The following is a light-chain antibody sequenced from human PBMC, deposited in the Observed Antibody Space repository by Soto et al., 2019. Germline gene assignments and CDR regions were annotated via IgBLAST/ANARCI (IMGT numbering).Light chain of an antibody. CDR2: GTS. CDR3: QQYGNSPLT. Sequence: EIVLTQSPGTLSLSPGEGATLSCRASQSVSSSYLAWYQQKPGQAPRLLIYGTSSRATGIPDRFSGSGSGTDFTLTISRLEPEDFAVYYCQQYGNSPLTFGGGTKVDI. J-gene: IGKJ4*01. CDR1: QSVSSSY. V-gene: IGKV3-20*01.